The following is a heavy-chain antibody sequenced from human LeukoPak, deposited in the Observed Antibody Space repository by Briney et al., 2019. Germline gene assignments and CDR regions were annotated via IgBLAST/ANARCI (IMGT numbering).Heavy chain of an antibody. J-gene: IGHJ4*02. CDR3: ARVGYCSSTSCYIPPDY. V-gene: IGHV3-7*01. CDR1: GFTFSSYW. D-gene: IGHD2-2*01. CDR2: IKQDGSEK. Sequence: GGSLRLSCAASGFTFSSYWMSWVRQAPGKGLEWVANIKQDGSEKYYVDSVKGRFTISRDNDKNSLYLQMNSLRAEDTAVYYCARVGYCSSTSCYIPPDYWGQGTLVTVSS.